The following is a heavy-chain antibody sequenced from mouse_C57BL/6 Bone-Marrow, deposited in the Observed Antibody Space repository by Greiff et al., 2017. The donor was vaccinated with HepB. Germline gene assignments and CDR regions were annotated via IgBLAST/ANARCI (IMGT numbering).Heavy chain of an antibody. V-gene: IGHV1-64*01. CDR1: GYTFTSYW. D-gene: IGHD2-5*01. J-gene: IGHJ3*01. CDR3: ARLNYSILFAY. CDR2: IHPNSGST. Sequence: VQLQQPGAELVKPGASVKLSCKASGYTFTSYWMHWVKQRPGQGLEWIGMIHPNSGSTNYNEKFKSKATLTVDKSSSTAYMQLSSLTSEASAVYYCARLNYSILFAYWGQGTLVTVSA.